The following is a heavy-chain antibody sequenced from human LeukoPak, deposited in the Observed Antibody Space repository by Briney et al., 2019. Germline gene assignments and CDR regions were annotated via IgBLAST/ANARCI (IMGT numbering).Heavy chain of an antibody. CDR1: GFTFSDYY. J-gene: IGHJ4*02. Sequence: GGSLRLSCAASGFTFSDYYMNWVRQAPGKGLEWVSYISSSSSTIYYADSVKGRFTISRDNAKNSLYLQMNSLRAEDTAVYYCARDGGYSYGWKHYFDYWGQGTLVTVSS. CDR2: ISSSSSTI. D-gene: IGHD5-18*01. CDR3: ARDGGYSYGWKHYFDY. V-gene: IGHV3-11*04.